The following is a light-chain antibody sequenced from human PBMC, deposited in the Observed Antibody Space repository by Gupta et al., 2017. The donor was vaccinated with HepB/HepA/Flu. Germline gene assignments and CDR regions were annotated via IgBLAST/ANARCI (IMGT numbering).Light chain of an antibody. CDR2: GNS. V-gene: IGLV1-40*01. CDR3: QSYDSSRSGVV. J-gene: IGLJ2*01. CDR1: SSNIGAGYD. Sequence: QSVLTQPPSVSGAPGQRVTISCTGSSSNIGAGYDVHWYQQRPGTAPNLLIYGNSNRPSGVPDRFSGSKSGTSASLAITGLQAEDEADYYCQSYDSSRSGVVFGGGTKLTVL.